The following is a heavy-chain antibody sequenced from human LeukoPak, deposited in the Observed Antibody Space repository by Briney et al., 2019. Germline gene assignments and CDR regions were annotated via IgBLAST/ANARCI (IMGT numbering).Heavy chain of an antibody. CDR3: AKERPEVVVGDAFDI. Sequence: GRSLRLSCAASGFTFSSYGMHWVRQAPGKGLEWVAVISYDGSNKYYADSVKGRFTISRDNSKNTLYLQMNSLRAEDTAVYYCAKERPEVVVGDAFDIWGQGTMVTVSS. CDR2: ISYDGSNK. D-gene: IGHD3-22*01. CDR1: GFTFSSYG. J-gene: IGHJ3*02. V-gene: IGHV3-30*18.